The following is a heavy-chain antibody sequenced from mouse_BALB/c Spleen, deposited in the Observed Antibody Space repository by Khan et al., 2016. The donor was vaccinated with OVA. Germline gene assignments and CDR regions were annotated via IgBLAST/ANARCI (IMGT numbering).Heavy chain of an antibody. Sequence: QVRLQQSGADLVKPGASVKLSCKASGYTFTNYWVHWVKQGPGQGLEWIGEIYPGDGRVNYNEKFKNKASLTVDRSSSTAYMQLSSLTSEDSAVYYCARNAYFGNYVDYWGQGSTLTVSS. V-gene: IGHV1S81*02. J-gene: IGHJ2*01. D-gene: IGHD2-10*01. CDR2: IYPGDGRV. CDR1: GYTFTNYW. CDR3: ARNAYFGNYVDY.